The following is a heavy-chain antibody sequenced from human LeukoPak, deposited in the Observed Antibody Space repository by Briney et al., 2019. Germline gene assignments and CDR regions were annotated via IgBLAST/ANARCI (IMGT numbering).Heavy chain of an antibody. Sequence: PGGSLRLSCAASGFTFSSYWMHWVRQVPGKGLAWVSRIHSDGRSTIYADSVKDRFTISRDDAKNTLYLQMNTLRAEDTAVYYCARGGGTGEYDYWGQGTLVTVTS. CDR1: GFTFSSYW. V-gene: IGHV3-74*01. CDR2: IHSDGRST. CDR3: ARGGGTGEYDY. J-gene: IGHJ4*02. D-gene: IGHD7-27*01.